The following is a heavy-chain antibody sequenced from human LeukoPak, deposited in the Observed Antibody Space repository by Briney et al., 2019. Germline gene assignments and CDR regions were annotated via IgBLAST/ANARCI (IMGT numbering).Heavy chain of an antibody. V-gene: IGHV3-21*01. CDR1: GFTFSRYS. D-gene: IGHD6-6*01. CDR2: ISSSSSYI. J-gene: IGHJ6*03. Sequence: GGSLRLFCASSGFTFSRYSMNWVRQAPGEGLEWVSSISSSSSYIYYADSVKARFTISRDNAKNSLYLQMNSLRAEDTAVYYCARDLSSSIAARTAAPDYYYYMDVWGKGTTVTVSS. CDR3: ARDLSSSIAARTAAPDYYYYMDV.